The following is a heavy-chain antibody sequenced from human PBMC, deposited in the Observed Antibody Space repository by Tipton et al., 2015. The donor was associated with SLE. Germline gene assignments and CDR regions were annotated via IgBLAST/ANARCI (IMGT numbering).Heavy chain of an antibody. CDR3: ARDFDYYDSSGYEGY. J-gene: IGHJ4*02. Sequence: SLRLSCAASGFTFSSYWMHWVRQAPGKGLVWVSRINSDGSSTSYADSVKGRFTISRDNAKNTLYLQMNSLRAEDTAVYYCARDFDYYDSSGYEGYWGQGPLVTVSS. V-gene: IGHV3-74*01. CDR2: INSDGSST. D-gene: IGHD3-22*01. CDR1: GFTFSSYW.